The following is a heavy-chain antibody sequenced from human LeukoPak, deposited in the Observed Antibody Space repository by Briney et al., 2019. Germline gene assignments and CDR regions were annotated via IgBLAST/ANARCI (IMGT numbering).Heavy chain of an antibody. CDR1: GGSISSGDYY. V-gene: IGHV4-30-4*01. J-gene: IGHJ4*02. Sequence: ASQTLSLTCTVSGGSISSGDYYWSWIRQPPGKGLEWIGYIYYSGSTYYNPSLKSRVTISVDTSKNQFSLKLSSVTAADTAVYYCARYSGGVAVPAASFDYWGQGTLVTVSS. D-gene: IGHD2-2*01. CDR3: ARYSGGVAVPAASFDY. CDR2: IYYSGST.